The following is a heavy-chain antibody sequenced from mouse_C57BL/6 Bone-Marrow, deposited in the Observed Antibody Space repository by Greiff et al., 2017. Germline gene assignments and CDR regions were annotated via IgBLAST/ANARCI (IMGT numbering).Heavy chain of an antibody. CDR3: AGEEGEYEGYWGWFAY. D-gene: IGHD2-3*01. V-gene: IGHV1-9*01. CDR1: GYTFTGYW. Sequence: QVQLQQSGAELMKPGASVKLSCKATGYTFTGYWIEWVKQRPGHGLEWIGEILPGSGSTNYNEKFKGKATFTADTSSNTAYMQLSSLTTEDSAIYYCAGEEGEYEGYWGWFAYWGQGTLVTVSA. CDR2: ILPGSGST. J-gene: IGHJ3*01.